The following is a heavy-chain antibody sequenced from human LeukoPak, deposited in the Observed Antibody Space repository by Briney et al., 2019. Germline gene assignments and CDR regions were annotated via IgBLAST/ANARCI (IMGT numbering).Heavy chain of an antibody. CDR2: IRYDGSNK. D-gene: IGHD1-26*01. CDR3: AKDRIVGATIHYYYGLDV. CDR1: GFTFSSYG. Sequence: GGSLRLSCAASGFTFSSYGMHWVRQAPGKGLEWVAFIRYDGSNKYYADSVKGRFTISRDNAKNSLYLQMNSLRAEDTALYYCAKDRIVGATIHYYYGLDVWGQGTTVTVSS. V-gene: IGHV3-30*02. J-gene: IGHJ6*02.